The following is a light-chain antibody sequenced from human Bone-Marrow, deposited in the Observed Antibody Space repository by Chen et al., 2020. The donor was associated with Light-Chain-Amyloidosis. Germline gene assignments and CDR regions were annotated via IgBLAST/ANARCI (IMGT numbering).Light chain of an antibody. Sequence: NFMLTQPHTVSESPGKTVIISCTRSSGSIATNYVQWYQQRPGSSPTTVIYEDDQRPSGVPDRFSGSIDRSSNSASLTVSGLKTEDEADYYCQSYQGSSQGVFGGGTKLTV. CDR1: SGSIATNY. V-gene: IGLV6-57*01. J-gene: IGLJ3*02. CDR3: QSYQGSSQGV. CDR2: EDD.